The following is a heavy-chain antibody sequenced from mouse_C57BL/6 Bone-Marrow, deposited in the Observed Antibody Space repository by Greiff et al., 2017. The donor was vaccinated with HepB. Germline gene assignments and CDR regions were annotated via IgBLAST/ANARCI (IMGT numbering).Heavy chain of an antibody. Sequence: QVHVKQPGAELVKPGASVKMSCKASGYTFTSYWITWVKQRPGQGLEWIGDIYPGSGSTNYNEKFKSKATLTVDTSSSTAYMQLSSLTSEDSAVYYCARITTVERSYYFDYWGQGTTLTVSS. J-gene: IGHJ2*01. CDR1: GYTFTSYW. CDR2: IYPGSGST. D-gene: IGHD1-1*01. V-gene: IGHV1-55*01. CDR3: ARITTVERSYYFDY.